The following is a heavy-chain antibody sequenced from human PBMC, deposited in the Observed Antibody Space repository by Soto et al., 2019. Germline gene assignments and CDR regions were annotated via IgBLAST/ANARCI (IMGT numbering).Heavy chain of an antibody. CDR3: ARQKLSMAKINNDAFDV. CDR2: IYPGDSDT. CDR1: GYTFNTYW. J-gene: IGHJ3*01. Sequence: PGESLKISCRGSGYTFNTYWIGWVRQMPGKGLEWMGFIYPGDSDTTYSPSFQGQVTISVDKSISTAYLQWSSLEVSDTAIYYCARQKLSMAKINNDAFDVWGQGTKVTVSS. V-gene: IGHV5-51*01. D-gene: IGHD2-15*01.